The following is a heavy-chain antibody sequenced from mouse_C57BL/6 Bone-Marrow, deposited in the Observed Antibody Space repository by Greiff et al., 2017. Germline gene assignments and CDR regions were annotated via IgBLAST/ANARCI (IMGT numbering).Heavy chain of an antibody. CDR3: TTGNYYSNYVWFAY. J-gene: IGHJ3*01. CDR1: GFNIKDDY. Sequence: VQLQQSGAELVRPGASVKLSCTASGFNIKDDYMHWVKQRPEQGLEWIGWIDPENGDTEYASKLQGTAHITAATSSNTAYLQLSSLTSEDTAVYYCTTGNYYSNYVWFAYWGQGTLVTVSA. V-gene: IGHV14-4*01. CDR2: IDPENGDT. D-gene: IGHD2-5*01.